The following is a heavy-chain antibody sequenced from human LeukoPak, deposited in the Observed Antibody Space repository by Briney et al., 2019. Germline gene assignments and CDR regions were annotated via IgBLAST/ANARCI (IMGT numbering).Heavy chain of an antibody. CDR1: GFTVTTKT. V-gene: IGHV3-53*01. CDR2: IYSGGNT. D-gene: IGHD6-13*01. J-gene: IGHJ5*02. CDR3: ARDLQQLVQRSGS. Sequence: GGSLRLSCAASGFTVTTKTMSWVRQAPGKGLEWVSDIYSGGNTDYRDSVKGRSTIYRDTSKNTLYLQMNSLTVEDTAVYYCARDLQQLVQRSGSWGQGTLVTVSS.